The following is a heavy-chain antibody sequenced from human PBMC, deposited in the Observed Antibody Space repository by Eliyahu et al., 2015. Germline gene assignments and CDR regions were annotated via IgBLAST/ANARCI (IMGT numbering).Heavy chain of an antibody. V-gene: IGHV4-34*01. CDR2: VHHGGSP. CDR1: GGSISDYY. Sequence: QVQLQQWGTGLLKPSETLSLTCDVFGGSISDYYWXWIRQSPGKGLEXIGDVHHGGSPSYKPSLRSRVSISLDTSKNQFSLMLISVTAADTAVYFCARGPCGGNCLRDWGQGTLVSVSS. CDR3: ARGPCGGNCLRD. J-gene: IGHJ4*02. D-gene: IGHD2-21*02.